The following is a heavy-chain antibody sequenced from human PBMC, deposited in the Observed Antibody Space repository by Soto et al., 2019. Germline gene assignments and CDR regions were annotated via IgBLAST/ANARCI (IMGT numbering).Heavy chain of an antibody. CDR3: ARRAVTTRGYYYYGMDV. Sequence: PSETLSLTCTVSGGSISSGGYYWSWIRQHPGKGLEWIGYIYYSGRTYYNPSLRSRVTISVDTSKNQFSLKLSSVTAADTAVYYCARRAVTTRGYYYYGMDVWGQGTTVTVSS. CDR2: IYYSGRT. D-gene: IGHD4-4*01. V-gene: IGHV4-31*03. CDR1: GGSISSGGYY. J-gene: IGHJ6*02.